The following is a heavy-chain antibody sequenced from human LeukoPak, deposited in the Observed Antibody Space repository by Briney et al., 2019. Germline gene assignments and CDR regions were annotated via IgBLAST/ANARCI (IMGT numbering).Heavy chain of an antibody. CDR2: IYYSGST. V-gene: IGHV4-59*01. Sequence: SETLSLTCTVSGVTISSYYWSWLGQPPGKGLEWNGYIYYSGSTNYNPSLKSRVTISVDTSKNQFSLKLSSVTAADTAVYYCARDKGCSGGSCYSDDAFDIWGQGTMVTVSS. D-gene: IGHD2-15*01. J-gene: IGHJ3*02. CDR1: GVTISSYY. CDR3: ARDKGCSGGSCYSDDAFDI.